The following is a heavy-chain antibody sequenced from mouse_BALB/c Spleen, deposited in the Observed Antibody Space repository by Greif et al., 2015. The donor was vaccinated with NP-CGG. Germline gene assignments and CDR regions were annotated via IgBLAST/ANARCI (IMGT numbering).Heavy chain of an antibody. CDR1: GYTFTSYW. J-gene: IGHJ4*01. CDR2: INPSTGYT. Sequence: QVQLKESGAELAKPGASVKMSCKASGYTFTSYWMHWVKQRPGQGLEWIGYINPSTGYTEYNQKFKDKATLTADKSSSTAYMQLSSLTSEDSAVYYCARLGLRRDAMDYWGQGTSVTVSS. D-gene: IGHD2-4*01. V-gene: IGHV1-7*01. CDR3: ARLGLRRDAMDY.